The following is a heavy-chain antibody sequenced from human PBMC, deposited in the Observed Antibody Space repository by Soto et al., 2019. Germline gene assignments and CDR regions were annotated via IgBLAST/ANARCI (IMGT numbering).Heavy chain of an antibody. CDR3: ARKGGVGPTFRRRYCGLDV. D-gene: IGHD1-26*01. J-gene: IGHJ6*02. Sequence: GSTYYNPSLKSRVTISVDTSKNQFSLKLSSVTAADTAVYYCARKGGVGPTFRRRYCGLDVWGQGTTATVPS. CDR2: GST. V-gene: IGHV4-31*02.